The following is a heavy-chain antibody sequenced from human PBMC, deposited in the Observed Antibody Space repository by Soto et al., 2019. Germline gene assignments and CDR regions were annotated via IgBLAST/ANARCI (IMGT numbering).Heavy chain of an antibody. V-gene: IGHV1-3*01. J-gene: IGHJ4*02. CDR1: GYTFSDYA. D-gene: IGHD3-22*01. CDR3: VRDYASDSGVHIDF. Sequence: ASVKVSCKASGYTFSDYAIHWVRQAPGQRPEWMGWINAGNGNTKYSQKFQGRVTITKDTSASTAYMELSSLISEDTAVYYCVRDYASDSGVHIDFWGQGTLVTVSS. CDR2: INAGNGNT.